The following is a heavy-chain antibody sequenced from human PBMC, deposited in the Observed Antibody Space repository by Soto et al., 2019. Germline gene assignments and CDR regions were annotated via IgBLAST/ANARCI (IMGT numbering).Heavy chain of an antibody. V-gene: IGHV3-9*01. CDR3: VKAGVRDLLVAVPVYFDT. J-gene: IGHJ4*02. CDR2: ISWNSGHI. D-gene: IGHD2-21*01. Sequence: EVQLVESGGGLVQPGRSLRLSCAASGFIFENSGMHWVRQAPGKGLECVSGISWNSGHIGYADSVKGRFSISRDNAKKSLYLQMKSLRPDDTAFYFCVKAGVRDLLVAVPVYFDTWGLGTMVTVSS. CDR1: GFIFENSG.